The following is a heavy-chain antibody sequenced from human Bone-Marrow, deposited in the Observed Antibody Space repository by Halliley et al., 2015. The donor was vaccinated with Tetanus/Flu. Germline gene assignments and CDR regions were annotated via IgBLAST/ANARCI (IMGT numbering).Heavy chain of an antibody. CDR3: ARVGSGWYNNWFDP. D-gene: IGHD6-19*01. V-gene: IGHV1-18*01. CDR2: TNMYNGNI. J-gene: IGHJ5*02. Sequence: WMAGTNMYNGNIRYAQKFQGRVTVTTETSTSTAYMELRSLRSDDPAVYYCARVGSGWYNNWFDPWGQGTLVTVSS.